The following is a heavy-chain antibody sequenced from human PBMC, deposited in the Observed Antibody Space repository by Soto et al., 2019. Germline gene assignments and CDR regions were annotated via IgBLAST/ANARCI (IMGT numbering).Heavy chain of an antibody. CDR1: VGAISGCY. CDR2: IYSSGGT. D-gene: IGHD3-3*01. V-gene: IGHV4-4*07. CDR3: ARGQRFSDSFDP. J-gene: IGHJ5*02. Sequence: SETLSLTCTVAVGAISGCYCNWFPQPAGKGLQWLGRIYSSGGTKYNPSLKSRVDMSLDMSKNQFSLRLNSVTAADTAVYYCARGQRFSDSFDPWGQGTLVTVSS.